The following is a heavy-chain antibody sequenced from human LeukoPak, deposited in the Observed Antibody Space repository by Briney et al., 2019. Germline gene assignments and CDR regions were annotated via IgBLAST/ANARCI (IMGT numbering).Heavy chain of an antibody. CDR2: IYYSGST. J-gene: IGHJ4*02. D-gene: IGHD5-18*01. Sequence: SETLSLTCTVSGASISTNYWSWIRQPPGKGLEWIGYIYYSGSTNSNPSLKSRVTISLDTSKNQISLKLSSVSAADTAVYYCARSVDTSMVGDYWGQGTLVTVSS. CDR3: ARSVDTSMVGDY. V-gene: IGHV4-59*01. CDR1: GASISTNY.